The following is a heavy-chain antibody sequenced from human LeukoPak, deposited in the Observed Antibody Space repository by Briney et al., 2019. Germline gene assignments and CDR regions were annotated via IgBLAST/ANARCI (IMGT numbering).Heavy chain of an antibody. Sequence: PSETLSLTCTVSGGSISSYYWSWIRQPPGKGLEWIGYIYYSGSTNYNPSLKSRVTISVDTSKNQFSLKLSSVTAADTAVYYCARDRGGYSRYWGQGTLVTVSS. D-gene: IGHD5-18*01. CDR3: ARDRGGYSRY. J-gene: IGHJ4*02. CDR2: IYYSGST. CDR1: GGSISSYY. V-gene: IGHV4-59*01.